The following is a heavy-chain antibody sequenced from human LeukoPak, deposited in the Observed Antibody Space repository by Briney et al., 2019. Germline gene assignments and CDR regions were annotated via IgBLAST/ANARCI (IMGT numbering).Heavy chain of an antibody. D-gene: IGHD2-2*01. V-gene: IGHV1-18*01. J-gene: IGHJ6*03. CDR2: ISAYNGNT. Sequence: ASVKVSCKASGYTFTSYGISWVRQAPGQGLEWMGWISAYNGNTNYAQKLQGRVTMTTDTSPSTAYMELRSLRSDDTAVYYCARVRSTTNSRTYYYYYMDVWGKGTTVTVSS. CDR1: GYTFTSYG. CDR3: ARVRSTTNSRTYYYYYMDV.